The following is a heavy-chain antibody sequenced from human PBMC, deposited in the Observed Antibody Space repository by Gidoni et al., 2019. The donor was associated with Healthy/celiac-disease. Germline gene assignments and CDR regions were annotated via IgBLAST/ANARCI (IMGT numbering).Heavy chain of an antibody. Sequence: QVQLVQSGAEVQKPGASVKVSCKASGYTFPGHYMHWVRQAPGQGLEWMGRSNPNSGGTNYAQKFQGRVTMTRDTSISTAYMELSRLRSDDTAVYYCARGGYSYGLHYYYGMDVWGQGTTVTVSS. CDR3: ARGGYSYGLHYYYGMDV. CDR2: SNPNSGGT. J-gene: IGHJ6*02. CDR1: GYTFPGHY. D-gene: IGHD5-18*01. V-gene: IGHV1-2*06.